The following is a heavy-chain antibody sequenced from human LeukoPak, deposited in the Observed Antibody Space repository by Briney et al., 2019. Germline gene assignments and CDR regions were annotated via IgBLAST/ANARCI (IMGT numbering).Heavy chain of an antibody. J-gene: IGHJ4*02. CDR2: IHTSGGT. V-gene: IGHV4-4*07. CDR1: GGSISSYY. D-gene: IGHD2-15*01. CDR3: ARVICSGGSCRFDY. Sequence: SETLSLTCTVSGGSISSYYWNWIRQPAGKGLEWIGRIHTSGGTNYNPSLKSRVTMSVDTSKNKFSLKLSSVTAADTAVYYCARVICSGGSCRFDYWGQGTLVTVSS.